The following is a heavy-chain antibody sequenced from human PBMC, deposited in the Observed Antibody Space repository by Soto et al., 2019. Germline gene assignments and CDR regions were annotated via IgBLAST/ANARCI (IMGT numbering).Heavy chain of an antibody. CDR3: ARETRWLRLPNWFDP. D-gene: IGHD5-12*01. CDR2: ISAYNGNT. Sequence: ASVNVSCKASGYTFTSYGISWVRQAPGQGLEWMGWISAYNGNTNYAQKLQGRVTMTTDTSTSTAYMELRSLRSDDTAVYYCARETRWLRLPNWFDPWGQGTLVTVSS. J-gene: IGHJ5*02. CDR1: GYTFTSYG. V-gene: IGHV1-18*04.